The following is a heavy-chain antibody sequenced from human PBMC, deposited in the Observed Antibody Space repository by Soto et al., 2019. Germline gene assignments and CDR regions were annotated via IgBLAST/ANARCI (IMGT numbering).Heavy chain of an antibody. CDR2: ISYDGSNK. D-gene: IGHD4-4*01. Sequence: QVQLVESGGGVVQPGRSLRLSCAASGFTFSSYAMHWVRQAPGKGLEWVAVISYDGSNKYYADSGKGRFTISRDNSKNTLYLHMDSLRTEDTAVYYCARPLWRDDYNWGYFDLWGRGTLVTVSS. CDR1: GFTFSSYA. V-gene: IGHV3-30-3*01. CDR3: ARPLWRDDYNWGYFDL. J-gene: IGHJ2*01.